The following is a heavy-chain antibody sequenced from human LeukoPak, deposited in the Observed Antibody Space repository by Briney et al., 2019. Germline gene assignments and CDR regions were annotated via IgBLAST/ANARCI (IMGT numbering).Heavy chain of an antibody. CDR1: GFSLSTSGVG. V-gene: IGHV2-5*02. J-gene: IGHJ4*02. CDR3: AHTGKDYSGSGSYYRVDY. CDR2: IYWDDDK. D-gene: IGHD3-10*01. Sequence: SGPTLVNPTQTLTLTCTFSGFSLSTSGVGVGWIRQPPGKALEWLALIYWDDDKRYSPSLKSRLTITKDTSKNQVVLTMTNMDPVDTATYYCAHTGKDYSGSGSYYRVDYWGQGTLVTVSS.